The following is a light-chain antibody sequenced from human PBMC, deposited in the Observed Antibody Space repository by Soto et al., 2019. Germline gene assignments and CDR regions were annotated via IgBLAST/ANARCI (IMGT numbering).Light chain of an antibody. Sequence: EIVMTQSAATLSVSPGERATLSCRASQSVSSNLAGYQQKPGQAPRLLIYGASTRATGVPARFSGSGSGTKFALTISSLQSEDFAVYYCQQYNNWPGTFGQGTKVEIK. V-gene: IGKV3-15*01. CDR1: QSVSSN. J-gene: IGKJ1*01. CDR3: QQYNNWPGT. CDR2: GAS.